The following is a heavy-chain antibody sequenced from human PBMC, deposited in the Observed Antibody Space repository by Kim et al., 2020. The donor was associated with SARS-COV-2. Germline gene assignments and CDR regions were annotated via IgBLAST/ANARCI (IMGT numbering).Heavy chain of an antibody. CDR2: SNSDPI. V-gene: IGHV3-48*01. CDR3: ARRLDY. J-gene: IGHJ4*02. Sequence: SNSDPIDYAESVRGRFTISRDNAKNALYLQMNSLRAEDTAVYYCARRLDYWGQGTLVTVSS.